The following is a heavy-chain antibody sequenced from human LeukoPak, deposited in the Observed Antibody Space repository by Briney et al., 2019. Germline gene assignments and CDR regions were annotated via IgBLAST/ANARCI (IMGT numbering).Heavy chain of an antibody. J-gene: IGHJ4*02. D-gene: IGHD2-15*01. Sequence: EASVKVSCKASGYTFTNYYIHWVRQAPGQGLEWMGMINPGGGGTAYAQKFQGRVTMTRGTSTSTVYMELRSLRSEDTAVYYCEREYHGGLFDYWGQGTLVTVSS. V-gene: IGHV1-46*01. CDR3: EREYHGGLFDY. CDR2: INPGGGGT. CDR1: GYTFTNYY.